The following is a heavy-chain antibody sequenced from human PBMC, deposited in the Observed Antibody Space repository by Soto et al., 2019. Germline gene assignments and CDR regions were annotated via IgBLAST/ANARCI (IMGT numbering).Heavy chain of an antibody. CDR1: GGSISSGGYY. Sequence: SETLSLTCTVSGGSISSGGYYWSWIRQHPGKGLEWIGYIYYSGSTYYNPSLKSRVTISVDTSKNQFSLKLSSVTAADTAVYYCARAEYYYGSGSYFGQFDPWGQGTLVTVSS. CDR2: IYYSGST. V-gene: IGHV4-31*03. J-gene: IGHJ5*02. D-gene: IGHD3-10*01. CDR3: ARAEYYYGSGSYFGQFDP.